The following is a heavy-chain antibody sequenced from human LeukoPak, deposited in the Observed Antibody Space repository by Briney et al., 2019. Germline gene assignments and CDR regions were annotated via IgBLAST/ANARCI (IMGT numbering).Heavy chain of an antibody. CDR2: ISYDGSNK. Sequence: GGSLRLSCAASGFTFSSYAMHWVRQAPGKGPEWVAVISYDGSNKYYADSVKGRFTISRDNSKNTLYLQMNSLRAEDTAVYYCARDYWPGAFDIWGQGTMVTVSS. D-gene: IGHD2-8*02. CDR1: GFTFSSYA. CDR3: ARDYWPGAFDI. J-gene: IGHJ3*02. V-gene: IGHV3-30-3*01.